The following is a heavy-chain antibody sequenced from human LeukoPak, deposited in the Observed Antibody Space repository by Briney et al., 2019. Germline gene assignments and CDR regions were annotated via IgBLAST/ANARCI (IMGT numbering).Heavy chain of an antibody. V-gene: IGHV3-23*01. CDR2: IRGDGATK. CDR1: GFTFSSYW. J-gene: IGHJ4*02. CDR3: AKDQYRDYFRGADY. Sequence: GGSLRLSCAASGFTFSSYWMTWVRQAPGKGLEWVSAIRGDGATKFYADSVKGRFTVSRDNSKNTLYLQMNSLRAEDTAVYYCAKDQYRDYFRGADYWGQGTLVTVSS. D-gene: IGHD2/OR15-2a*01.